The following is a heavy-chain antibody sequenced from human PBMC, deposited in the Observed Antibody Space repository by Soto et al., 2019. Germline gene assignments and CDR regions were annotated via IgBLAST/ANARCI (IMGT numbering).Heavy chain of an antibody. Sequence: PGGSMRLSCAASGFTVGACGLHWVRQAPGKGLVWVSRINNDGSSITYADSVKGRFTISRDNAKSTLYLQMNSLRAEDTAVYYCARIYDSSDTWGQGTLVTVSS. CDR2: INNDGSSI. CDR3: ARIYDSSDT. D-gene: IGHD3-22*01. V-gene: IGHV3-74*01. CDR1: GFTVGACG. J-gene: IGHJ4*02.